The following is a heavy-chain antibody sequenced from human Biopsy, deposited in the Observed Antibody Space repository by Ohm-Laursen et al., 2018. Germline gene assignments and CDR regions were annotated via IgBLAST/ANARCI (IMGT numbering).Heavy chain of an antibody. CDR1: GGSISRYY. D-gene: IGHD2-2*01. J-gene: IGHJ5*02. Sequence: GTLSLTCTVSGGSISRYYWSWIRQPAGKGLEWIGQIYTSGVTNYNPSLKSRVTMSVDTSKNKFSLRVSSVTAADTAVYYCARDRDQRGWFDPWGQGTLVTVSS. CDR3: ARDRDQRGWFDP. CDR2: IYTSGVT. V-gene: IGHV4-4*07.